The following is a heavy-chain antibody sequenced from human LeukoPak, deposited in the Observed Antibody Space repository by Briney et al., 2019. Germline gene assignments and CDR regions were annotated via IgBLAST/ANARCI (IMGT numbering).Heavy chain of an antibody. V-gene: IGHV4-30-4*01. Sequence: SETLSLTCTVSGGSISSGDSSWSWIRQPPGRGLEWIGYIYSSGDTYYNPSLKSRVTISVDTSKNQFSLRLSSVTAADTAVYYCARTPGYCSGTSCYIGYWGQGTLVTVSS. J-gene: IGHJ4*02. D-gene: IGHD2-2*02. CDR3: ARTPGYCSGTSCYIGY. CDR2: IYSSGDT. CDR1: GGSISSGDSS.